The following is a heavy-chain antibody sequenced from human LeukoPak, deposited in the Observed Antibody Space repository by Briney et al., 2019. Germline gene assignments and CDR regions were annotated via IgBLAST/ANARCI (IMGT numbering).Heavy chain of an antibody. CDR1: GFIFSDYG. Sequence: GGSLRLSCVASGFIFSDYGIQWVRQAPGKGLEWVAVIAYDGNNTYYGDSVRGRFTISRDNSKKLVYLEMNSLRVEDTAVYYCAKTGMLRRVGYLDVWGKGTAIIVSS. CDR3: AKTGMLRRVGYLDV. V-gene: IGHV3-30*18. CDR2: IAYDGNNT. D-gene: IGHD1-1*01. J-gene: IGHJ6*04.